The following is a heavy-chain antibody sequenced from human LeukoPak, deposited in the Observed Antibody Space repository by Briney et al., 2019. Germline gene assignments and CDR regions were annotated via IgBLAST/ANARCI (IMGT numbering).Heavy chain of an antibody. CDR2: IWYDGSNK. CDR1: GFTFSSYG. J-gene: IGHJ4*02. Sequence: GRSLRLSCAASGFTFSSYGMHWVRQAPGKGLEWVAVIWYDGSNKYYADSVKGRFTISRDNSKNTLYLQMNSLRAEDTAVYYCAKGYFDWLAEPYYFDYWGQGTLVTVSS. V-gene: IGHV3-33*06. D-gene: IGHD3-9*01. CDR3: AKGYFDWLAEPYYFDY.